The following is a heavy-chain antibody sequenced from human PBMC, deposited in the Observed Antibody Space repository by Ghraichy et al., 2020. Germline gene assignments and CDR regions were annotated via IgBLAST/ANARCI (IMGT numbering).Heavy chain of an antibody. CDR3: ARVVFSNNWTPVHWFDP. Sequence: ESLNISCAVYGGSFSDYDWTWIRQPPGKGLEWIGEINDSGSIDYNASLKSRVSISLDTSKNQFSLKLSSVTAADTAVYFCARVVFSNNWTPVHWFDPWGQGNLGIVSS. V-gene: IGHV4-34*01. CDR1: GGSFSDYD. D-gene: IGHD1-1*01. CDR2: INDSGSI. J-gene: IGHJ5*02.